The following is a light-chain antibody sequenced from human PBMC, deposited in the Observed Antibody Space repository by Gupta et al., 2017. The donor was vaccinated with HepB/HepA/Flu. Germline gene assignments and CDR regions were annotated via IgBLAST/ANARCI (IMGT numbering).Light chain of an antibody. CDR1: SSNIGASYD. Sequence: SVLTQPPSVSGAPGQSVSISCTGDSSNIGASYDVHWYQQVPGTAPKIVLYGNTNRPSGVPDRFSGSKSGTSASLAITGLQTEDEADYYCQSYDSSLNVFFGVGTKLTVL. V-gene: IGLV1-40*01. J-gene: IGLJ2*01. CDR3: QSYDSSLNVF. CDR2: GNT.